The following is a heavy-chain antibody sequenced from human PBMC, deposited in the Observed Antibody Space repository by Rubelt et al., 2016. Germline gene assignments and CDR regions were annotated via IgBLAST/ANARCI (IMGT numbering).Heavy chain of an antibody. D-gene: IGHD3-10*01. J-gene: IGHJ6*02. Sequence: EVQLVESGGALVQPGGSLILSCAASGFTFTTYAMSWVRQAPGKGLEWVSLISRDGTTIYYADSVKGRFTISRDNSRTSLHLQMNGLRTEDTALYYCVKDTMEAERGGLDVWGQGTAVTVSS. CDR1: GFTFTTYA. V-gene: IGHV3-43*02. CDR3: VKDTMEAERGGLDV. CDR2: ISRDGTTI.